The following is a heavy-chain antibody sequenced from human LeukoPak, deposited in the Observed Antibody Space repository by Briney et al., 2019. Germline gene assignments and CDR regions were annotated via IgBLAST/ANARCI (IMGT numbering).Heavy chain of an antibody. CDR1: GGSISSSSYY. CDR3: ARIVPAATGVLFDY. Sequence: SETLSLTCTVSGGSISSSSYYWGWIRQPPGKGLEWIGSIYYSGSTYYNPSLKSRVTISVDTSKNQFSLKLSSVTAADTAVYYCARIVPAATGVLFDYWGQGTLVTVSS. D-gene: IGHD2-2*01. CDR2: IYYSGST. V-gene: IGHV4-39*01. J-gene: IGHJ4*02.